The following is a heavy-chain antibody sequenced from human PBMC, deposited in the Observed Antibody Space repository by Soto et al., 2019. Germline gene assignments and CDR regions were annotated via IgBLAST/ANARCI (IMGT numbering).Heavy chain of an antibody. V-gene: IGHV3-7*05. J-gene: IGHJ4*02. CDR2: IKEDATQK. Sequence: GQLVQSGGGLVQPGGSLRLSCVGSGFTSRGFWMGWVRQAPGKGLEWVANIKEDATQKNYVDSVRGRFTISRDTATISLYLQMNSLTAEDTAVYYCTRHQFWGQGTLVTVSS. CDR1: GFTSRGFW. CDR3: TRHQF.